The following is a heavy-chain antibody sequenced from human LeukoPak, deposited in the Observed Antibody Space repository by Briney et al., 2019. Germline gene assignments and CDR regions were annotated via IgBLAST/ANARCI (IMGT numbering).Heavy chain of an antibody. CDR2: IYYSGST. Sequence: SETLSLTCTVSGGSISSCYWSWIRQPPGKGLEWIGYIYYSGSTNYNPSLKSRVTISVDTSKNQFSLRLSSVTAADTAVYYCARAESITIFGVVTGAFDIWGQGTMVTVSS. CDR1: GGSISSCY. V-gene: IGHV4-59*01. J-gene: IGHJ3*02. D-gene: IGHD3-3*01. CDR3: ARAESITIFGVVTGAFDI.